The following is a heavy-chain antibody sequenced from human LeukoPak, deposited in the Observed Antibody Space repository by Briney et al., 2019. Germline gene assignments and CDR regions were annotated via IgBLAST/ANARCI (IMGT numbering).Heavy chain of an antibody. CDR1: EYTFTSYD. Sequence: GASVNVSYTPSEYTFTSYDINWVRQAIGQRLEWMGWMNPSTGDTGYAQKVQGRVTMTRNSSVDTAFMELSGLGSEDTAVYYCTRGSLSGSSRDYWGQGTLVTVSS. CDR2: MNPSTGDT. V-gene: IGHV1-8*01. D-gene: IGHD1-26*01. CDR3: TRGSLSGSSRDY. J-gene: IGHJ4*02.